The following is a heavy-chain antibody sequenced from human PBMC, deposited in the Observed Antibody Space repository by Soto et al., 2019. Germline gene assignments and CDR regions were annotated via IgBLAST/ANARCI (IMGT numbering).Heavy chain of an antibody. Sequence: QVQLVESGGGVVQPGRSLRLSCAASGFTFSSFGMHWVRQAPGKGLEWVALISYDGSNKYYADSVKGRFTISRDKSKNTLYLQMNSLRAEDTAVYYCAKDRGWSSAELDYWGQGTLVTVSS. J-gene: IGHJ4*02. D-gene: IGHD6-19*01. V-gene: IGHV3-30*18. CDR3: AKDRGWSSAELDY. CDR2: ISYDGSNK. CDR1: GFTFSSFG.